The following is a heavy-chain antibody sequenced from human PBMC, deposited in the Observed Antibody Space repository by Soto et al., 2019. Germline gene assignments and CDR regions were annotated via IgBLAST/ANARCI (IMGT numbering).Heavy chain of an antibody. CDR1: GGSFSGYY. V-gene: IGHV4-34*01. CDR3: ACIFSGGYNYGFYYYGMDV. Sequence: SETLSLTCAVHGGSFSGYYWDWIRQPPGKGIEWTWEVNHGGTSNYFPSLKSRAIISVGTSKNQFSLKLTSVTAADTAVFYCACIFSGGYNYGFYYYGMDVWGQGTTVTVSS. CDR2: VNHGGTS. J-gene: IGHJ6*02. D-gene: IGHD5-18*01.